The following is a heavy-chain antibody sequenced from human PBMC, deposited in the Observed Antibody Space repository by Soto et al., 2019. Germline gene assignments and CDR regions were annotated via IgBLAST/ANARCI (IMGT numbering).Heavy chain of an antibody. J-gene: IGHJ4*02. CDR3: ARGRAVAV. V-gene: IGHV3-7*02. CDR1: GFTFSDYC. CDR2: IKADGSEI. Sequence: EVQLVESGGGLVQPGGSLRLSCAASGFTFSDYCMTWVRQAPGKGLEWVANIKADGSEINYVDSVKGRFTISRDNAKKSLSLQMNSLGAEDTGIYYCARGRAVAVWGQGTLVFVSS. D-gene: IGHD6-19*01.